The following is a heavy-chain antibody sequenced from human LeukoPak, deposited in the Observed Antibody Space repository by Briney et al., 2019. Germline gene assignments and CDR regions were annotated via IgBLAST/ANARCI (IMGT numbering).Heavy chain of an antibody. V-gene: IGHV3-30-3*01. Sequence: GGSLRLSCAASGFTFSSYAMHWVRQAPGKGLEWVAVISYDGSNKYYADSVKGRFTISRDNSKNTLYLQMNSLRAEDTAVYYCARASDWSGYADFDYWGRGTLVTVSS. CDR1: GFTFSSYA. CDR3: ARASDWSGYADFDY. J-gene: IGHJ4*02. CDR2: ISYDGSNK. D-gene: IGHD3-3*01.